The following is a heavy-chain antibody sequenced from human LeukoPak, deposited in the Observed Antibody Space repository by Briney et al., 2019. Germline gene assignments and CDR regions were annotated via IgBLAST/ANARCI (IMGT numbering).Heavy chain of an antibody. CDR1: GGSISSGGDY. CDR2: SYHDGST. J-gene: IGHJ4*02. D-gene: IGHD6-19*01. Sequence: SETLSLTCTVSGGSISSGGDYWRWIRQPPGKGLEWIGYSYHDGSTYYNPSLKSRVTISVDRSKNQFSLKLSSVTAADTAVYYCARGEAVAGTDYWGQGTLVTVSS. V-gene: IGHV4-30-2*01. CDR3: ARGEAVAGTDY.